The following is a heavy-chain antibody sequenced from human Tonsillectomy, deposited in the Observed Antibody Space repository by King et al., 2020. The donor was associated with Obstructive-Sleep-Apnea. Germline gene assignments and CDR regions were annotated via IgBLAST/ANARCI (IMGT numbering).Heavy chain of an antibody. Sequence: QLVESGAEVKKPGASVKVSCKASGYTFTSYGISWVRQAPGQGLEWMGWISAYNGNTNYAQKLQGRVTMTTDTSTSTAYMGLRSLRSDDTAVYYCARETRYYDSSGYSIEYFQHWGQGTLVTVSS. CDR1: GYTFTSYG. V-gene: IGHV1-18*01. D-gene: IGHD3-22*01. J-gene: IGHJ1*01. CDR3: ARETRYYDSSGYSIEYFQH. CDR2: ISAYNGNT.